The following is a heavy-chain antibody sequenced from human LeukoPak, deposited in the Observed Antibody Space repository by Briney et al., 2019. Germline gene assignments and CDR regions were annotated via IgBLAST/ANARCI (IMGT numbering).Heavy chain of an antibody. V-gene: IGHV1-18*04. CDR3: ARDPLSIVVVPAAARFDY. D-gene: IGHD2-2*01. CDR1: GYTFTSYG. CDR2: ISAYNGNT. J-gene: IGHJ4*02. Sequence: ASVKVSCKASGYTFTSYGISWVRQAPGQGLEWMGWISAYNGNTNYAQKLQGRVTMTTDTSTSTAYMELRSLRSDDTAVYYCARDPLSIVVVPAAARFDYGGQGTLATVSS.